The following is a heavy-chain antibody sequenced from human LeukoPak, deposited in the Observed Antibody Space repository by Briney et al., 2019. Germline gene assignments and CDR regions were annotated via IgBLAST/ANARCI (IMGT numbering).Heavy chain of an antibody. CDR2: IKQVGSEK. V-gene: IGHV3-7*01. CDR3: AREGGIVVVPAAPRGDAFDI. D-gene: IGHD2-2*01. Sequence: GGSLRLSCAASGFTFSSYWMSWVRQAPGKGLEWVANIKQVGSEKYYVDSVKGRFTISRDNAKNSLYLQMNSLRAEDTAVYYCAREGGIVVVPAAPRGDAFDIWGQGTMVTVYS. J-gene: IGHJ3*02. CDR1: GFTFSSYW.